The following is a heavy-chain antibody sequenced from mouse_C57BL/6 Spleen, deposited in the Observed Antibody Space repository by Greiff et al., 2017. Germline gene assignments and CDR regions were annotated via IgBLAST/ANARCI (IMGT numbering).Heavy chain of an antibody. Sequence: QVQLQQSGPELVKPGASVKISCKASGYAFSSSWMNWVKQRPGKGLEWIGRIYPGDGDTNYNGKFKGKATLTADKSSSTAYMQLSSLTSEDSAVYFCARDGSSQYYYAMDYWGQGTSVTVSS. CDR2: IYPGDGDT. V-gene: IGHV1-82*01. CDR3: ARDGSSQYYYAMDY. D-gene: IGHD1-1*01. CDR1: GYAFSSSW. J-gene: IGHJ4*01.